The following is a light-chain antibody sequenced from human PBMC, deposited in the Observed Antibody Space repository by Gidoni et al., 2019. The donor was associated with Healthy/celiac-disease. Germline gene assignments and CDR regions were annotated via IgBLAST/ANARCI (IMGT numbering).Light chain of an antibody. Sequence: VYGAPGQKVTISCSGSSSNIGNNYVSWYQQLPGTAPKLLIYDNNKRPSGIPDRFSGSKSGTSATLGITGLQTGDEADYYCGTWDSSLSSWVFGGGTKLTVL. CDR2: DNN. V-gene: IGLV1-51*01. J-gene: IGLJ3*02. CDR1: SSNIGNNY. CDR3: GTWDSSLSSWV.